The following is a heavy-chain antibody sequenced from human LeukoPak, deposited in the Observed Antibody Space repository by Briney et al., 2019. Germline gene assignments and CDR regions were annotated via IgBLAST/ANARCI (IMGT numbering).Heavy chain of an antibody. Sequence: GGSLRLSCAASGFTFSSYSMNWVRHAPGKGLELVSSISSSSSYIYYADSVKGRFTISRDNAKSSLYLQMNSLRAEDTAVYYCAIVYGSGSYFPMDVWGKGTTVTVSS. CDR1: GFTFSSYS. CDR2: ISSSSSYI. V-gene: IGHV3-21*01. J-gene: IGHJ6*03. D-gene: IGHD3-10*01. CDR3: AIVYGSGSYFPMDV.